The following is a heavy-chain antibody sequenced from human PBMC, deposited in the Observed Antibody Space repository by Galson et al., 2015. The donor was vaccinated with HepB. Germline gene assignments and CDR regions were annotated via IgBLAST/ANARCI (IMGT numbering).Heavy chain of an antibody. CDR2: ISYDGRKT. V-gene: IGHV3-30-3*01. CDR3: ARKSIAPRRGLDY. J-gene: IGHJ4*02. CDR1: GFTFRNYA. D-gene: IGHD6-6*01. Sequence: SLRLSCAASGFTFRNYAMHWVRQAPGKGLEWVAVISYDGRKTYHADSVKGRFTISRDNSEDTVSLQLSSLTPEDTALYYCARKSIAPRRGLDYWGQGTLVTVSS.